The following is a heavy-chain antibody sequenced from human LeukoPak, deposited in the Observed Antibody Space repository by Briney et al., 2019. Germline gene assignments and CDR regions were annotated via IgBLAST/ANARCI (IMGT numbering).Heavy chain of an antibody. J-gene: IGHJ4*02. V-gene: IGHV3-74*03. Sequence: GGSLRLSCAASGFTFSTYWMHWVRQAPGKGLVWVARVSREGSRTTCADSVKGRFTISRDNDRNTLYLQMNSLRVEDTAVYYCARDLDWLLFDYWGQGTLATVSS. CDR3: ARDLDWLLFDY. CDR1: GFTFSTYW. D-gene: IGHD3-9*01. CDR2: VSREGSRT.